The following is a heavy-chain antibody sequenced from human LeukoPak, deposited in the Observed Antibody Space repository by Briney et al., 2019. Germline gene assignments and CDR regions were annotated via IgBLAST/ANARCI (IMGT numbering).Heavy chain of an antibody. Sequence: GGSLRLSCAASGFTFSSYAMSWARQAPGEGLEWVAAITDSGGHTYHADSVKGRFTISRDNSKNTLFLQMNSLRAEDTAVYYCAKGSSGSRPYYFDYWGQGNLVTVSS. CDR2: ITDSGGHT. V-gene: IGHV3-23*01. CDR1: GFTFSSYA. J-gene: IGHJ4*02. CDR3: AKGSSGSRPYYFDY. D-gene: IGHD3-16*01.